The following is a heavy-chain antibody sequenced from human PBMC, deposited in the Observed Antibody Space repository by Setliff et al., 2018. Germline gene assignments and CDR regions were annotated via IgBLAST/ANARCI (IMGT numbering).Heavy chain of an antibody. V-gene: IGHV4-39*07. Sequence: SETLSLTCTVSGGSISSSSYYWGWIRQPPGKGLEWIGSIYYSGSTYYNPSLKSRVTISVDTSKNQFSLKLSSVTAADTAVYYCARQPEGGYYDSSGYYGMAPYYFDYWGQGTLVTVSS. CDR2: IYYSGST. CDR1: GGSISSSSYY. D-gene: IGHD3-22*01. CDR3: ARQPEGGYYDSSGYYGMAPYYFDY. J-gene: IGHJ4*02.